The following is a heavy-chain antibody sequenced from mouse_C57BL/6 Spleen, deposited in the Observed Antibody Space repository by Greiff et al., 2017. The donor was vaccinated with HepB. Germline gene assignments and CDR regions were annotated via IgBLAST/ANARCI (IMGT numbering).Heavy chain of an antibody. CDR1: GYSFTGYY. V-gene: IGHV1-42*01. D-gene: IGHD1-1*01. J-gene: IGHJ2*01. Sequence: EVQLQQSGPELVKPGASVKISCKASGYSFTGYYMNWVKQSPEKSLEWIGEINPSTGGTTYNQKFKAKATLTVDKSSSTAYMQLKSLTSEDSAVYYCARWDYYGKDYWGQGTTLTVSS. CDR2: INPSTGGT. CDR3: ARWDYYGKDY.